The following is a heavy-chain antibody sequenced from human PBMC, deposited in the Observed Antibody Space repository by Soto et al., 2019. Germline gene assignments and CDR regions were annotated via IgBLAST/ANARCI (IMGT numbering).Heavy chain of an antibody. Sequence: ASVKVSCKASGYTFTTYHMHWVRQAPGQGLEWMGIIYPSGGSTSYAQKFQGRVTMTRDTSTSTVYMELSSLRSEDTAVYYCARESLAVAGTGCSFDIWGQGTMVTFSS. D-gene: IGHD6-19*01. J-gene: IGHJ3*02. CDR1: GYTFTTYH. V-gene: IGHV1-46*01. CDR2: IYPSGGST. CDR3: ARESLAVAGTGCSFDI.